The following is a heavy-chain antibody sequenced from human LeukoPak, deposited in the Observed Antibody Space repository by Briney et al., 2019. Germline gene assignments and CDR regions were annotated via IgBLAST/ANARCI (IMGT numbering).Heavy chain of an antibody. J-gene: IGHJ6*03. D-gene: IGHD5-24*01. CDR2: INPNSGGT. V-gene: IGHV1-2*02. Sequence: ASVKVSCKASGYTFTGYYMHWVRQAPGQGPEWMGWINPNSGGTNYAQKFQGRVTMTRDTSISTAYMELSRLRSDDTAVYYCARAGVARLEMATLGYYYYYMDVWGKGTTVTISS. CDR3: ARAGVARLEMATLGYYYYYMDV. CDR1: GYTFTGYY.